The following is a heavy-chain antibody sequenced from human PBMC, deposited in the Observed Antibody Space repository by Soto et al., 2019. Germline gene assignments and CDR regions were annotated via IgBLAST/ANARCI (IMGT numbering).Heavy chain of an antibody. CDR1: GYTFSDYW. J-gene: IGHJ6*02. D-gene: IGHD1-7*01. V-gene: IGHV5-51*01. Sequence: PGESLKISCKASGYTFSDYWIGWVRQMPGEGLEWMGIVYPDESDTRYSPSFQGRVSISADMSITTAYLQWSSLKASDTAIYFCVRQNTWNSCYGMDVWGQGTTVTVSS. CDR3: VRQNTWNSCYGMDV. CDR2: VYPDESDT.